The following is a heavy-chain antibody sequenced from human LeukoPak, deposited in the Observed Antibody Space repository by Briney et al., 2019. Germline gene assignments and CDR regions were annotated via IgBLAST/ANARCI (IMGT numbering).Heavy chain of an antibody. V-gene: IGHV3-23*01. J-gene: IGHJ4*02. Sequence: GGSLRLSCAASGFTFNTNAMSWVRQAPGKGLEWVSAISGRTGGTYYADSVKGRFTISRDNSKSTLYLQMHSLRAEDTAVYYCAKCGNSGCHLIDYWGQGTLVTVSS. CDR2: ISGRTGGT. D-gene: IGHD5-12*01. CDR1: GFTFNTNA. CDR3: AKCGNSGCHLIDY.